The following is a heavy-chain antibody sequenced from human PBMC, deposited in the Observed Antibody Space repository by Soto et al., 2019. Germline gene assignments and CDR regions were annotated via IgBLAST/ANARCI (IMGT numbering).Heavy chain of an antibody. CDR1: GYTFTGYY. CDR3: ARDRRSGWYGDNRYYFDY. J-gene: IGHJ4*02. Sequence: ASVKVSCKASGYTFTGYYMHWVRQAPGQGLEWMGWINPNSGGTNYAQKFQGWVTMTRDTSISTAYMELSRLRSDDTAVYYCARDRRSGWYGDNRYYFDYWGQGTLVTVSS. V-gene: IGHV1-2*04. D-gene: IGHD6-19*01. CDR2: INPNSGGT.